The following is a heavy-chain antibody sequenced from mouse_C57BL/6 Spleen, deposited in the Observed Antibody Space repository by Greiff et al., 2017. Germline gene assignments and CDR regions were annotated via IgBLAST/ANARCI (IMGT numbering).Heavy chain of an antibody. CDR3: ARWGSSGPAWFAY. D-gene: IGHD3-2*02. Sequence: QVQLQQPGTELAKPGASVKLSCKASGYTFTSYWMHWVKQRPGQGLEWIGNINPSNGGTNYNEKFKSKATLTVDKSSSTAYMQLSSLTSEDSAVYYCARWGSSGPAWFAYWGQGTLVTVSA. V-gene: IGHV1-53*01. CDR1: GYTFTSYW. J-gene: IGHJ3*01. CDR2: INPSNGGT.